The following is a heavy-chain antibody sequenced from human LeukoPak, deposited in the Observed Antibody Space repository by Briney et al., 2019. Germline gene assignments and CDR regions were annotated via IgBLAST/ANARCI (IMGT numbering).Heavy chain of an antibody. Sequence: SVKVSCKASGYTFTSYGISWVRQAPGQGLEWMGRIIPILGIANHAQKFQGRVTITADKSTSTAYMELSSLRSEDTAVYYCARTLMVGYNPLGYWGQGTLVTVSS. V-gene: IGHV1-69*04. J-gene: IGHJ4*02. D-gene: IGHD5-24*01. CDR1: GYTFTSYG. CDR3: ARTLMVGYNPLGY. CDR2: IIPILGIA.